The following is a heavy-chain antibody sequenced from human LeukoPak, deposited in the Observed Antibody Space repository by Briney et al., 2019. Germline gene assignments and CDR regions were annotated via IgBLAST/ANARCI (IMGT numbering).Heavy chain of an antibody. D-gene: IGHD3-22*01. CDR3: ARDLYYDDSSGYYRGLDY. CDR2: IKLDGSEE. V-gene: IGHV3-7*01. Sequence: PGGSLRLSCAASGFTFNTYRMSWVRQAPGKGLEWVANIKLDGSEENYVDSVKGRFTISRDNAKGSLSLQMNSLRGEDTAVYYCARDLYYDDSSGYYRGLDYWGQGTLVTVSS. J-gene: IGHJ4*02. CDR1: GFTFNTYR.